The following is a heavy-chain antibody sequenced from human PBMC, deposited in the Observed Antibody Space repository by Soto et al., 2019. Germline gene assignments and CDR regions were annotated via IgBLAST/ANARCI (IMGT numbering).Heavy chain of an antibody. J-gene: IGHJ6*03. CDR3: ARGYCSGGSCYYRYYYYYYMDV. D-gene: IGHD2-15*01. CDR2: INYSGST. Sequence: SETLSLTCTVSGGSISSSSYYWGWIRQPPGKGLEWFGKINYSGSTNYNPSLKSRVTISVDTSKNQFSLKLSSVTAADTAVYYCARGYCSGGSCYYRYYYYYYMDVWGKGTTVTVSS. CDR1: GGSISSSSYY. V-gene: IGHV4-39*07.